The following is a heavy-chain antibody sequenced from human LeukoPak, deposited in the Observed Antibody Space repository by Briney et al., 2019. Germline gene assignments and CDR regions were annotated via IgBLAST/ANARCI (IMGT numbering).Heavy chain of an antibody. Sequence: ASVKVSCKASGYTFTSYGISWVRQAPGQGLEWMGWISAYNGNTNYAQKLQGRVTMTTDTSTSTAYMELRSLRSDDTAVYYCARYSPDVWFGELSTWFDPWGQGTLVTVSS. D-gene: IGHD3-10*01. V-gene: IGHV1-18*01. CDR3: ARYSPDVWFGELSTWFDP. CDR2: ISAYNGNT. CDR1: GYTFTSYG. J-gene: IGHJ5*02.